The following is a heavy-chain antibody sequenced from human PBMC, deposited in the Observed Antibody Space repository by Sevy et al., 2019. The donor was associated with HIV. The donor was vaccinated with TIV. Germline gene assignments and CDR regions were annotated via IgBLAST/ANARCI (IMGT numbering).Heavy chain of an antibody. CDR3: AAAVKGISVAGTRANWFDP. Sequence: SEILSLTCTVSGGSISSYYWSWIRQPAGKGLEWVGRIYTSGSTNYNPSLKSRVTMSVDTSKNQYSLKLSSVTAADTAVYHCAAAVKGISVAGTRANWFDPWGQGTLVTVSS. J-gene: IGHJ5*02. CDR2: IYTSGST. V-gene: IGHV4-4*07. D-gene: IGHD6-19*01. CDR1: GGSISSYY.